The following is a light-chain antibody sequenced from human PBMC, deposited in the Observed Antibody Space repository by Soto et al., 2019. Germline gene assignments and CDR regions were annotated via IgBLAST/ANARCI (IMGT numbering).Light chain of an antibody. CDR2: EVS. CDR3: SSYAGSNNVV. CDR1: SSDVGGYNY. J-gene: IGLJ2*01. V-gene: IGLV2-8*01. Sequence: QSALTQPPSASGSPGQSVTISCTGTSSDVGGYNYVSWYQQHPGKAPKLMIYEVSKRPSGVPDRFSGSKSGNTASLTVSRLQAEDEAGYYCSSYAGSNNVVFGGGTKLTVL.